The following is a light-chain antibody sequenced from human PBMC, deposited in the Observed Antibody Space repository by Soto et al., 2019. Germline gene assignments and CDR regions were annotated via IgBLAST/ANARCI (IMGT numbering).Light chain of an antibody. Sequence: ETAMTQYPATLSVSPGERATLSCRASQSVSSNLAWYQHKPGQAPRLLIYGAATRATGVPARFSGSGSGTEFTLTISSLQSEDFAVYYCQQYNNWPLTFGGGTKVEIK. CDR1: QSVSSN. CDR2: GAA. CDR3: QQYNNWPLT. J-gene: IGKJ4*01. V-gene: IGKV3-15*01.